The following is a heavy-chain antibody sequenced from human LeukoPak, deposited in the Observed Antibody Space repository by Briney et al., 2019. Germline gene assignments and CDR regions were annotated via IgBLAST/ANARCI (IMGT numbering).Heavy chain of an antibody. CDR3: ARGPIEGNLMVYAID. CDR1: GYTFTSYD. V-gene: IGHV1-8*01. Sequence: ASVKVSCKASGYTFTSYDINWVRPATGQGLEWMGWMNPNSGNTGYAQKFQGRVTMTRNTSISTAYMELSSLRSEDTAVYYCARGPIEGNLMVYAIDWGQGTLVTVSS. J-gene: IGHJ4*02. CDR2: MNPNSGNT. D-gene: IGHD2-8*01.